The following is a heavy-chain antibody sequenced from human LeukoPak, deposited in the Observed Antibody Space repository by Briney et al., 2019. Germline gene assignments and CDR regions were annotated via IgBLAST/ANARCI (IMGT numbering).Heavy chain of an antibody. CDR3: ARERDLYGDYVRFDY. V-gene: IGHV7-4-1*02. Sequence: ASVKVSCKASGYTFTSYAMNWVRQAPGQGLEWMGWINTNTGSPTYAQGFTGRFVFSLDTSVSTAYLQISSLKAEDTAVYYCARERDLYGDYVRFDYWGQGTLVTVSS. D-gene: IGHD4-17*01. CDR1: GYTFTSYA. J-gene: IGHJ4*02. CDR2: INTNTGSP.